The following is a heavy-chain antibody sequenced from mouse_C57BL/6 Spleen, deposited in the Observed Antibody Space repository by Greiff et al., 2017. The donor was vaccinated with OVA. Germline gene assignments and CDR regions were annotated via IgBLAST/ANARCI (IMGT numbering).Heavy chain of an antibody. D-gene: IGHD1-1*01. CDR2: INPNNGGT. Sequence: EVQLQQSGPELVKPGASVKISCKASGYTFTDYYMNWVKQSHGKSLEWIGDINPNNGGTSYNQKFKGKATLTVDKSSSTAYMELRSLTSEDSAVYYCARGPSTVVATNAMDYWGQGTSVTVSS. CDR3: ARGPSTVVATNAMDY. CDR1: GYTFTDYY. J-gene: IGHJ4*01. V-gene: IGHV1-26*01.